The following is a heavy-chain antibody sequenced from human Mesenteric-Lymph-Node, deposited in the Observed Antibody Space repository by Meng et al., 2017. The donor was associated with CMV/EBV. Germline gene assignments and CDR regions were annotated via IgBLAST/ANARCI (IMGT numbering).Heavy chain of an antibody. CDR1: GGSITRGDYY. Sequence: VSGGSITRGDYYWSWFRQHPGKGLEWIGYIHYSGSTYYNPSLASRVTISVDSSNNQFSLILSSVTAADTAVYYCASSSWSLYYFDNWGQGTLVTVSS. J-gene: IGHJ4*01. CDR3: ASSSWSLYYFDN. CDR2: IHYSGST. V-gene: IGHV4-31*02. D-gene: IGHD6-13*01.